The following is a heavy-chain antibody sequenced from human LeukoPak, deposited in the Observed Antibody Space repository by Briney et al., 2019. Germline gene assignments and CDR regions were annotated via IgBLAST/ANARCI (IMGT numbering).Heavy chain of an antibody. V-gene: IGHV3-21*01. J-gene: IGHJ4*02. Sequence: GGSLRLSCAASGFTFNTYTMNWVRQAPGKGLEWVSCISSSSGDIVYADSVRGRFTISRDNAKNSLYLEMNSLRAEDTAAYYCARRYYYDSSVYYPLGHWGQGTLVTVSP. CDR2: ISSSSGDI. D-gene: IGHD3-22*01. CDR1: GFTFNTYT. CDR3: ARRYYYDSSVYYPLGH.